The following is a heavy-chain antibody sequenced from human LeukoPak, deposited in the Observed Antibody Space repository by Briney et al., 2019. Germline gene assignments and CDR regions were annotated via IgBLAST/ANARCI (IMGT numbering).Heavy chain of an antibody. CDR3: ARDPDDILTEGDY. J-gene: IGHJ4*02. CDR2: INPSGGST. V-gene: IGHV1-46*01. CDR1: GYTFTSYY. Sequence: ASVTVSCKASGYTFTSYYRHWVRQAPGQGLEWMGIINPSGGSTSYAQKFQGRLTITRDTSTSTVYMELSSLRSEDTAVYYCARDPDDILTEGDYWGQGTLVTVSS. D-gene: IGHD3-9*01.